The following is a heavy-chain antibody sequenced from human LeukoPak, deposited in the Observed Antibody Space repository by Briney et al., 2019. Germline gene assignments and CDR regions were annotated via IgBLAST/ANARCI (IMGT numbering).Heavy chain of an antibody. CDR3: ARLSWFGELYIFDY. CDR1: GYRFTSYW. J-gene: IGHJ4*02. CDR2: IYPGDSDT. Sequence: GASLEISLKGSGYRFTSYWIGWVRQMPGKGLGWMVIIYPGDSDTRYSPSFQGQVTISADKSISTAYLECSSLKAADTAMYYCARLSWFGELYIFDYWGQGTLVTVSS. D-gene: IGHD3-10*01. V-gene: IGHV5-51*01.